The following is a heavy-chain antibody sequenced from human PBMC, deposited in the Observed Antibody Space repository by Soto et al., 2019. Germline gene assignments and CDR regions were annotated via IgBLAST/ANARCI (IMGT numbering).Heavy chain of an antibody. CDR1: GFSFSSYG. D-gene: IGHD6-19*01. CDR3: ARDRVVAGMTTDYYYGMDV. V-gene: IGHV3-33*01. CDR2: IWYDGSNK. Sequence: GGSLRLSCAASGFSFSSYGMHWVRQAPGKGLEWVAVIWYDGSNKQYGDYVKGRFTIPRDNSKNTLYLQMNSLRVEDTAVYKCARDRVVAGMTTDYYYGMDVWGQGTTVTVSS. J-gene: IGHJ6*02.